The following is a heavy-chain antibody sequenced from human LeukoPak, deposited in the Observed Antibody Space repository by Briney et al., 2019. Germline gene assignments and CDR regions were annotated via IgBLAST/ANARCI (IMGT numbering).Heavy chain of an antibody. CDR1: GLTVSTYY. V-gene: IGHV3-66*01. Sequence: GGSLRLSCAASGLTVSTYYMSWVRQPPGKGLECVAAIYTAGTTDHADSVKGRFTISRDISKNTLYLQMNSLRAEDTAVYYCAELGITMIGGVWGKGTTVTISS. CDR2: IYTAGTT. J-gene: IGHJ6*04. D-gene: IGHD3-10*02. CDR3: AELGITMIGGV.